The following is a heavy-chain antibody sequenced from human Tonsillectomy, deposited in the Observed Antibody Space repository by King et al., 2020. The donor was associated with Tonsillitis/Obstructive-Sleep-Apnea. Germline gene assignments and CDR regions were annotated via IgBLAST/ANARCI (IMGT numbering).Heavy chain of an antibody. J-gene: IGHJ4*02. CDR1: GFTFSNAW. CDR3: TTGPYMAYCSSTSCYRQLADY. Sequence: VQLVESGGGLVKPGGSLRLSCAASGFTFSNAWMSWVRQAPGKGLEWVGRIKSKTDGGTTDYAAPVKGRFTISRDDSKNTLYLQMNSLKTEDTAVYYCTTGPYMAYCSSTSCYRQLADYWGQGTLVTVSS. D-gene: IGHD2-2*01. V-gene: IGHV3-15*01. CDR2: IKSKTDGGTT.